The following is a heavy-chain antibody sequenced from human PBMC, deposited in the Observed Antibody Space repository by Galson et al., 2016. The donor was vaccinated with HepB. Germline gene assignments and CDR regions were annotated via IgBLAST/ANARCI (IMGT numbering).Heavy chain of an antibody. Sequence: SETLSLTCTVSGGSVDNGHVYWNWLRQPPGKEPEWIGYIYVSGDTFYTAPLDSRVTISLDTAKNQFSLRLTSLTSADTAMYDCARFDRITPRHAFDIWGQGSMVTVSS. V-gene: IGHV4-61*01. D-gene: IGHD1-14*01. CDR2: IYVSGDT. J-gene: IGHJ3*02. CDR3: ARFDRITPRHAFDI. CDR1: GGSVDNGHVY.